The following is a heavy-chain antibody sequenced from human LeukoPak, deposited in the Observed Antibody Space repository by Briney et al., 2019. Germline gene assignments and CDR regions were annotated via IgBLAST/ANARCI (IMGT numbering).Heavy chain of an antibody. Sequence: GGSLRLSCAASGFTFSSYAMHWVRQAPGKGLEWVSVIYSSGSTYYADSVKGRFTISRDNSKNTLHLQMNTLRAEDTAVYYCAKMGGGITMVRGVFDYWGQGTLVTVSS. CDR3: AKMGGGITMVRGVFDY. CDR2: IYSSGST. J-gene: IGHJ4*02. V-gene: IGHV3-53*01. D-gene: IGHD3-10*01. CDR1: GFTFSSYA.